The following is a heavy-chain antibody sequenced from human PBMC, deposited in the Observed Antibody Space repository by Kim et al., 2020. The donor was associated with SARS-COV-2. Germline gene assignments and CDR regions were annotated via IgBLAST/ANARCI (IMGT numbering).Heavy chain of an antibody. D-gene: IGHD3-9*01. CDR2: IYYSGST. J-gene: IGHJ4*02. Sequence: SETLSLTCTVSGGSISSSSYYWGWIRQPPGKGLEWIGSIYYSGSTYYNPSLKSRVTISVDTSKNQFSLKLSSVTAADTAVYYCARHLVRYFDWFPKVFDYWGQRTLVTVSS. V-gene: IGHV4-39*01. CDR1: GGSISSSSYY. CDR3: ARHLVRYFDWFPKVFDY.